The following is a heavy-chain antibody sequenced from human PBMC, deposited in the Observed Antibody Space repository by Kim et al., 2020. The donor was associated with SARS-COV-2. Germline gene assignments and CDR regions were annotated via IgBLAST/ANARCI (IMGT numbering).Heavy chain of an antibody. CDR3: ARGHLSNWFDP. Sequence: SETLSLTCAVYGGSFSGYYWSWIRQPPGKGLEWIGEINHSGSTNYNPSLKSRVTISVDTSKNQFSLKLSSVTAADTAVYYCARGHLSNWFDPWGQGTLVTVSS. J-gene: IGHJ5*02. V-gene: IGHV4-34*01. CDR1: GGSFSGYY. CDR2: INHSGST. D-gene: IGHD3-16*02.